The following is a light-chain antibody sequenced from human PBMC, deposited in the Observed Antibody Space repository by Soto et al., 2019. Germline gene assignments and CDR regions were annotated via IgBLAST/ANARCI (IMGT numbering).Light chain of an antibody. CDR3: QSYDRSLSGVV. CDR1: SSNIGAGYD. Sequence: QSVLTQPPSVSGAPGQRVTISCTGSSSNIGAGYDVNWYQQLPETAPKLLIYADINRPSGVPDRFSGSNSGTSASLAITGLRAEDEADYYCQSYDRSLSGVVFGGGTKVTVL. J-gene: IGLJ2*01. V-gene: IGLV1-40*01. CDR2: ADI.